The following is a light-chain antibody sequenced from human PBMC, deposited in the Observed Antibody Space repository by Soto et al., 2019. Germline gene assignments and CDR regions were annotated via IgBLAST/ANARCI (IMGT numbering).Light chain of an antibody. CDR3: QQRSNWPQLT. V-gene: IGKV3-11*01. J-gene: IGKJ3*01. CDR1: QSVSSY. Sequence: EIVLTQSPATLSLSPGERATLSCRASQSVSSYLAWYQQKPGQAPRLLIYDASNRATGIPARFSGSGSGTDFTLTISSLEPEDFSVYYCQQRSNWPQLTFAPGTNVDIK. CDR2: DAS.